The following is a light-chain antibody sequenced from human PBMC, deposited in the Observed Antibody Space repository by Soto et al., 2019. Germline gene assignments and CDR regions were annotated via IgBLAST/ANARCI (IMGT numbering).Light chain of an antibody. Sequence: DIVLTQSPGTLSLSPGERATLSCRASQSVSSYLAWYQKKPGQAPRLLIYGASSRATGIPDRFSGGGSGTDFTLTSSRPEPEDFAVYECQQDGSSSRTCGQGTKVEGK. CDR2: GAS. CDR1: QSVSSY. V-gene: IGKV3-20*01. CDR3: QQDGSSSRT. J-gene: IGKJ1*01.